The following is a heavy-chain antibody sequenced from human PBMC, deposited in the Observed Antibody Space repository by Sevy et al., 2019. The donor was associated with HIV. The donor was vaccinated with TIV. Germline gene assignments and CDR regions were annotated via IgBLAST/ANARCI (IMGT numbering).Heavy chain of an antibody. V-gene: IGHV3-7*01. CDR3: ARAQQVTMLVVIGGLYFDL. CDR2: VKQDMSEK. CDR1: GFTSSSNW. J-gene: IGHJ4*02. Sequence: GGSLRLSCAASGFTSSSNWMTWVRQAPGKGLEWVANVKQDMSEKYYADSVKGRFTISRDNAKNLLFLQMNSLRDEDTAVYYCARAQQVTMLVVIGGLYFDLWGQGTLVTSPQ. D-gene: IGHD2-15*01.